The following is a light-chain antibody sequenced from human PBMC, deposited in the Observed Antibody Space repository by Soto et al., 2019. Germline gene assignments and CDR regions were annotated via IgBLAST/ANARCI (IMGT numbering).Light chain of an antibody. CDR1: QRVSGNY. V-gene: IGKV3-20*01. J-gene: IGKJ3*01. CDR3: QQYGNSGVT. CDR2: GVS. Sequence: EIVLTQSPGTLSSSPVERATLSCRPSQRVSGNYLAGHQQQPGQAPRLLIYGVSSRATGIPDRSSGSGSGTDFPLTISRLEPEDFAVYYCQQYGNSGVTFGPGTKVDIK.